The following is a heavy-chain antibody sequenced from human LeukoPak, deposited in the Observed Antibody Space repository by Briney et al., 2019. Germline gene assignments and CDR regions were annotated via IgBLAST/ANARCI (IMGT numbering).Heavy chain of an antibody. J-gene: IGHJ4*02. V-gene: IGHV4-31*03. CDR1: GGSISSGGYY. Sequence: SETLSLTCTVSGGSISSGGYYWSWIRQHPVKGLEWIGYIYYSGSTYYNPSLKSRVTISVDTSKNQFSLKLSSVTAADTAVYYCARVVGKQQLDYWGQGTLVTVSS. CDR3: ARVVGKQQLDY. D-gene: IGHD6-13*01. CDR2: IYYSGST.